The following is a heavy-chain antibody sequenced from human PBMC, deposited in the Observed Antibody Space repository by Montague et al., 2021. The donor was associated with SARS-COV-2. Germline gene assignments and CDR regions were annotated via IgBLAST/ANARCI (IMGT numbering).Heavy chain of an antibody. V-gene: IGHV4-59*12. CDR2: IYYSATT. J-gene: IGHJ5*02. CDR3: ARLRRGTYYVSFDP. D-gene: IGHD1-26*01. CDR1: GGSFSGYY. Sequence: SETLSLTCAVYGGSFSGYYWTWIRQSPGRGLEWIGYIYYSATTNYNPSLKSRVTMSIDTSKNQFSLSLSSVTAADSAVYYCARLRRGTYYVSFDPWGQGALVSVSS.